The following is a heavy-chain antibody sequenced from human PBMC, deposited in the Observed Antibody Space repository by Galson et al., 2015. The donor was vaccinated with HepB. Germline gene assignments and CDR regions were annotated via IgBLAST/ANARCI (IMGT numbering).Heavy chain of an antibody. CDR3: ARLGFKTARFDP. J-gene: IGHJ5*02. CDR2: IYYSRRT. V-gene: IGHV4-39*07. Sequence: TLSLTCTVSGGSISSSSYYWGWIRQPPGKGLEWIRCIYYSRRTNYNPSLKSRVTTSIDTSKSQFSLKLSSVTAADTAMYYCARLGFKTARFDPWGQGTLVTVSS. CDR1: GGSISSSSYY.